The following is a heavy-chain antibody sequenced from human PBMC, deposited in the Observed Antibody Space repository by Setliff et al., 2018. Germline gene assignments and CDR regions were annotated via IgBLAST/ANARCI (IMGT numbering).Heavy chain of an antibody. Sequence: ASVKVSCKASGFTFTSSAMQWVRQARGQRLEWIGWINTNTGNPTYAQGFTGRFVFSLDTSVSTAYLQISSLKAEDTAVYYCARVYVGAAGGYGAFDIWGQGTMVTVSS. D-gene: IGHD6-13*01. CDR1: GFTFTSSA. J-gene: IGHJ3*02. CDR2: INTNTGNP. CDR3: ARVYVGAAGGYGAFDI. V-gene: IGHV7-4-1*02.